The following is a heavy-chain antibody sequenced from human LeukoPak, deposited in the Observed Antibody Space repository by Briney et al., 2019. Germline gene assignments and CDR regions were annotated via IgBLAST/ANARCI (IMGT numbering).Heavy chain of an antibody. V-gene: IGHV4-59*01. CDR3: ASTAGTDYYYGMDV. CDR1: GGSINSYY. Sequence: SETLSLTCTVSGGSINSYYWSWIRQPPGKGLEWIGYIYYSGSTNYNPSLKSRVTISVDTSKNQFSLKLSSVTAADTAVYYCASTAGTDYYYGMDVWGQGTTVTVSS. CDR2: IYYSGST. D-gene: IGHD6-13*01. J-gene: IGHJ6*02.